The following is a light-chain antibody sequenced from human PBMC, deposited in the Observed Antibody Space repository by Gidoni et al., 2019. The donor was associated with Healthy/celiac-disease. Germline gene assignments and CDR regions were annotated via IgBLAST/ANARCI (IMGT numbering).Light chain of an antibody. CDR2: AAS. V-gene: IGKV1-39*01. CDR1: QSISSY. CDR3: RQRYSTPQT. Sequence: DIQMTQSPSSLSASVGDRVTITCRASQSISSYLNWYQQKPGRAPKLLIYAASSLQSGVTSRFSSSRSGTDFTITISSLQPEDFATYYCRQRYSTPQTFGPGTRVDIK. J-gene: IGKJ3*01.